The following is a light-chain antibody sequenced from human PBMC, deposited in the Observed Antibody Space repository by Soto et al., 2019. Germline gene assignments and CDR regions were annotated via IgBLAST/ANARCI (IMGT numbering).Light chain of an antibody. J-gene: IGLJ3*02. V-gene: IGLV7-46*01. CDR1: TGAVTSGHY. CDR2: DAN. Sequence: QSAVTQEPSLTVSPGGTVTLTCGSSTGAVTSGHYPYWFQQRPGQAPKTLIYDANNKYPWTPARFSGSLFGGKATLTLSGAQPEDEAEYYCLLQYSEIRVFGGGTKLTVL. CDR3: LLQYSEIRV.